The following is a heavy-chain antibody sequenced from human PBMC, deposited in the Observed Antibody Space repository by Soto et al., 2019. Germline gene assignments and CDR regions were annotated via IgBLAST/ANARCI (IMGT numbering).Heavy chain of an antibody. CDR3: ARVRQVVGYFYYYMDV. Sequence: QVQLLQSGAEVKKPGASVKVSCKASGYTFTNYCITWVRQAPGQGLEWMGWISAYNGDTHYTQRLQGRVTMTTDTSTSTAYMELRGLISDDTAVYYCARVRQVVGYFYYYMDVWGKGTTVTVFS. CDR1: GYTFTNYC. J-gene: IGHJ6*03. D-gene: IGHD6-6*01. CDR2: ISAYNGDT. V-gene: IGHV1-18*01.